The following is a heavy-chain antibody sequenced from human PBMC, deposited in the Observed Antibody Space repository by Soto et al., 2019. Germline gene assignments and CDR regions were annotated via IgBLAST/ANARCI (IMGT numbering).Heavy chain of an antibody. CDR2: IIPIFGTA. V-gene: IGHV1-69*01. D-gene: IGHD1-26*01. CDR1: GGTFSSYA. Sequence: QVQLVQSGAEVKKPGSSVKVSCKASGGTFSSYAISWVRQAPGQGLEWMGGIIPIFGTANYAQKFQGRVTITADESTSTAYMELSSLRSEDTAVYYCAFFSGGGSYPHYYYGMDVWGQGTTVTVSS. J-gene: IGHJ6*02. CDR3: AFFSGGGSYPHYYYGMDV.